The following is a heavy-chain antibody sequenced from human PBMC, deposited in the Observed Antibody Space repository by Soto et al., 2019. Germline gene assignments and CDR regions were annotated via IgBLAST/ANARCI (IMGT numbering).Heavy chain of an antibody. D-gene: IGHD6-13*01. CDR1: GYTFTGYY. Sequence: ASVKVSCKASGYTFTGYYMHWVRQAPGQGFEWMGWINPNSGDTNYAQKFQGWVTMTRDTSISTAYMELSRLRSDDTAVYYCARDRGSSSWYREYYFDYWGQGTLVTVSS. V-gene: IGHV1-2*04. J-gene: IGHJ4*02. CDR3: ARDRGSSSWYREYYFDY. CDR2: INPNSGDT.